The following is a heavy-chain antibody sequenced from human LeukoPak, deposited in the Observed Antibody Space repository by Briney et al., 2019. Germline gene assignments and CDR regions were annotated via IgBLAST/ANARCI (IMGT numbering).Heavy chain of an antibody. D-gene: IGHD3-22*01. J-gene: IGHJ4*02. CDR3: AKEIYSDSSAYVDY. CDR1: GFTFSSYP. CDR2: ISYDGSNK. V-gene: IGHV3-30*04. Sequence: GGSLRLSCAASGFTFSSYPMHWVRQAPGKGLEWVAVISYDGSNKYYADSVKGRFTISRDNSKNTLYLQMNSLRAEDTAVYYCAKEIYSDSSAYVDYWGQGTLVTVSS.